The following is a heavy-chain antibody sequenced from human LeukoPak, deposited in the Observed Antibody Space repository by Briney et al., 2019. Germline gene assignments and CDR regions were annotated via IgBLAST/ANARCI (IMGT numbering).Heavy chain of an antibody. Sequence: PGGSLRLFCAASGFTFSSYWMHWVRQAPGKGLVWVSRINSDGSSTSYADSVKGRFTISRGNAKNTLYLQMNSLRAEDTAVYYCARGVGYCSSTSCYWWFDPWGQGTLVTVSS. CDR3: ARGVGYCSSTSCYWWFDP. D-gene: IGHD2-2*01. CDR2: INSDGSST. CDR1: GFTFSSYW. J-gene: IGHJ5*02. V-gene: IGHV3-74*01.